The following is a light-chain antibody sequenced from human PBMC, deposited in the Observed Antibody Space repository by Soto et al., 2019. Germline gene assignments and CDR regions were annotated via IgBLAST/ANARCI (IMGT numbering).Light chain of an antibody. V-gene: IGLV1-47*01. J-gene: IGLJ3*02. Sequence: QLVLSQPPSASGTPGQRVTISCSGSSSNIGRNYVYWYQQVPGTAPKLLIFRNNQRPSGVPDRFSGSKSGTSASLAISGLRSEDEADYFCAAWDYSLSAYWVFGGGTKLTVL. CDR1: SSNIGRNY. CDR3: AAWDYSLSAYWV. CDR2: RNN.